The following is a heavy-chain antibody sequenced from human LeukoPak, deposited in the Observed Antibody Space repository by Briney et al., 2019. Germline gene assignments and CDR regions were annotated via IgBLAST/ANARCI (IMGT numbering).Heavy chain of an antibody. D-gene: IGHD6-13*01. J-gene: IGHJ5*02. Sequence: SVKVSCKASGGTFSSYAISWARQAPGQGLEWMGGIIPIFGTANYAQKFQGRVTITADKSTSTAYMELSSLRSEDTAVYYCARQPPGYSSSWYDWWFDPWGQGTLVTVSS. CDR3: ARQPPGYSSSWYDWWFDP. CDR1: GGTFSSYA. CDR2: IIPIFGTA. V-gene: IGHV1-69*06.